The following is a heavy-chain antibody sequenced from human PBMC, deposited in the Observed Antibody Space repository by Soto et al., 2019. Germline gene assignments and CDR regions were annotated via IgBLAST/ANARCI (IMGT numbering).Heavy chain of an antibody. CDR3: ARVRRAEYGSNRDYFDY. D-gene: IGHD4-17*01. V-gene: IGHV3-33*01. Sequence: QVQLVESGGGVVQPGRSLRLSCAASGFTFSSYGMHWVRQAPGKGLEWVAVIWYDGSNKYYADSVKGRFTISRDNSKNTLYLQMNGLRAEDTAVYYCARVRRAEYGSNRDYFDYWGQGTLVTVSS. CDR1: GFTFSSYG. J-gene: IGHJ4*02. CDR2: IWYDGSNK.